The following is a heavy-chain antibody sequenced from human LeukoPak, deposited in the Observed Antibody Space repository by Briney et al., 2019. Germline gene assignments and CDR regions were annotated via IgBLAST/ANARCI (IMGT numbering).Heavy chain of an antibody. J-gene: IGHJ3*02. D-gene: IGHD3-10*01. CDR1: GFTFSSYA. CDR3: AKDPPLYYGSGFDAFDI. V-gene: IGHV3-23*01. Sequence: GGSLRLSCAASGFTFSSYAMSWVRQAPGKGLEWVSAISGSGGSTYYADSVKGRFTISRDNSKNTLYLQMNSLRAEDTAVYYCAKDPPLYYGSGFDAFDIWGQGTMVTVSS. CDR2: ISGSGGST.